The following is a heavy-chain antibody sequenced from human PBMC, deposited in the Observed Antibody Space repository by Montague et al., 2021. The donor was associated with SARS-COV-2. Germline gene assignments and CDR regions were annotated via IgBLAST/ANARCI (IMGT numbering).Heavy chain of an antibody. CDR2: IDWDDDK. J-gene: IGHJ5*02. CDR1: GFSLSPSGMC. Sequence: PALVKPTQTLTLTCTFSGFSLSPSGMCVSWIRQPPGKALEWLARIDWDDDKYYSTSLKTRLTISKDTSKNQVVLTMTNMDPVDTATYYCARILVAAAGSPFDPWGQGTLVTVSS. V-gene: IGHV2-70*11. D-gene: IGHD6-13*01. CDR3: ARILVAAAGSPFDP.